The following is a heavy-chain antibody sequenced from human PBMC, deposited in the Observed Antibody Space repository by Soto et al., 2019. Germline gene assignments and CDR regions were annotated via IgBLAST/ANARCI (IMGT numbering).Heavy chain of an antibody. CDR1: GGSVSSGSYY. CDR3: ARSMEGAQLWFFYYGMDV. V-gene: IGHV4-61*01. D-gene: IGHD5-18*01. CDR2: IYYSGST. J-gene: IGHJ6*02. Sequence: PSETLSLTCTVSGGSVSSGSYYWSWIRQPPGKGLEWIGYIYYSGSTNYNPSLKSRVTISVDTSKNQFSLKLSSVTAADTAVYYCARSMEGAQLWFFYYGMDVWGQGTTVTVSS.